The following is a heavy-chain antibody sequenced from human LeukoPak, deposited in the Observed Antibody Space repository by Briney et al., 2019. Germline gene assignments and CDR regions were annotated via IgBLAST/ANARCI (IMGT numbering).Heavy chain of an antibody. CDR2: IYYSGTT. Sequence: SETLSLTCVVSGGSMSSSDSYRAWLRQPPGTGLEWIGSIYYSGTTYYKASLKGRLTISVDTSQNHFSLKLTSVTAADTAVYFCARLKRISIFGVIITPFDPWGQGTLVSVSS. CDR1: GGSMSSSDSY. J-gene: IGHJ5*02. D-gene: IGHD3-3*01. CDR3: ARLKRISIFGVIITPFDP. V-gene: IGHV4-39*02.